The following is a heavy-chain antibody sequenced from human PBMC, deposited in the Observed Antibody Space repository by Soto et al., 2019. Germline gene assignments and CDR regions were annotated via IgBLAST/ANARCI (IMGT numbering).Heavy chain of an antibody. CDR3: AIAPDPVVPAAMPDYYYYYMDV. CDR1: GFTFSSYS. Sequence: GESLKISCAASGFTFSSYSMNWVRQAPGKGLEWVSYISSSSSTIYYADSVKGRFTISRDNAKNSLYLQMNSLRAEDTAVYYCAIAPDPVVPAAMPDYYYYYMDVWGKGTTVTVSS. V-gene: IGHV3-48*01. CDR2: ISSSSSTI. D-gene: IGHD2-2*01. J-gene: IGHJ6*03.